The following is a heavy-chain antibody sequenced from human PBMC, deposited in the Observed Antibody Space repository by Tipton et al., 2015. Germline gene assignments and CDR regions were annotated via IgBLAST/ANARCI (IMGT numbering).Heavy chain of an antibody. CDR2: INHSGST. CDR3: ASSNYYDTCWY. CDR1: GGSFSGYY. D-gene: IGHD3-22*01. V-gene: IGHV4-34*01. Sequence: TLSLTCAVYGGSFSGYYWSWIRQPPGKGLEWIGEINHSGSTNYNPSLKSRVTISVDTSKNQFSLKLYSVTAADTAVYYCASSNYYDTCWYWGQGTLVTVSS. J-gene: IGHJ4*02.